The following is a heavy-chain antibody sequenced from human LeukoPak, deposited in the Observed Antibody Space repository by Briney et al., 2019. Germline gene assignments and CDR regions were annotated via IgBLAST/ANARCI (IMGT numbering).Heavy chain of an antibody. V-gene: IGHV3-23*01. CDR1: GFTFSSYA. CDR3: AKGPLRRYCSSTSCYTGSFDY. CDR2: ISGSGGST. Sequence: PGGSLRLSCAASGFTFSSYAMSWVRQAPGKGLEWVSAISGSGGSTYYADSVKGRFTISRDNSKNTLYLQMNSLRAEDTAVYYCAKGPLRRYCSSTSCYTGSFDYWGQGTLVTVSS. J-gene: IGHJ4*02. D-gene: IGHD2-2*02.